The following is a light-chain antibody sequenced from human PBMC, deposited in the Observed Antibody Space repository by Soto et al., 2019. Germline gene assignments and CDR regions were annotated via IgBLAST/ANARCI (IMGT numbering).Light chain of an antibody. J-gene: IGKJ2*01. V-gene: IGKV3-20*01. CDR1: QSVTDTY. CDR3: QQYGSSPRT. CDR2: DAS. Sequence: EIVLTQSPGTLSLSPGERATLSCRASQSVTDTYLAWYQQKPGQAPRLLIYDASSRAPGIPDRFSGSGSGTDFTVSLSRVEPEDFAVYICQQYGSSPRTFGQGTKLEI.